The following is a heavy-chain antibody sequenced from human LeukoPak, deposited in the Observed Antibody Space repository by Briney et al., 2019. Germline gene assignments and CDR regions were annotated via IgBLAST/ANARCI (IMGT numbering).Heavy chain of an antibody. CDR1: GYTFTSYY. J-gene: IGHJ4*02. CDR2: INPSGGST. Sequence: GASVKVSCKASGYTFTSYYMHWVRQAPGQGLEWMGIINPSGGSTSYAQKFQGRVTMTRDTSTSTAYMELSSLRSEDTAVYYCARSGVVYYFDYWGQGTLVTVSS. D-gene: IGHD2-21*01. CDR3: ARSGVVYYFDY. V-gene: IGHV1-46*01.